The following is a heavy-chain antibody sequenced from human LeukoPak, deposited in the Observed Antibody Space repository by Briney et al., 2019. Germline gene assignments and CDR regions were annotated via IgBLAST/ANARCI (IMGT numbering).Heavy chain of an antibody. CDR1: GYSISSGYY. J-gene: IGHJ4*02. V-gene: IGHV4-38-2*02. CDR3: ARVTSRLGVCDY. D-gene: IGHD2-8*01. Sequence: SETLSLTCTVSGYSISSGYYWGWIRQPPGKGLEWIGSIYHSGSTYYNPSLKSRVTISVDTSKNRSSLKLRSVTAADTAVYYCARVTSRLGVCDYWGQGTLVTVSS. CDR2: IYHSGST.